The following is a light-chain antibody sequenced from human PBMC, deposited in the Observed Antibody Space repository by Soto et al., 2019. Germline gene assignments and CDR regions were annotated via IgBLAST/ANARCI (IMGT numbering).Light chain of an antibody. CDR1: SSDVGGYNY. CDR3: FSHRGGDSHV. V-gene: IGLV2-14*01. Sequence: QSVLTQPASVSLSPGQSITISCTGTSSDVGGYNYVSWYQQYPGKAPKLMIYGVTNRPSGVSNRFSGSKTGNTASLIISGLQAEDEAYYYCFSHRGGDSHVFGTGTKVTVL. CDR2: GVT. J-gene: IGLJ1*01.